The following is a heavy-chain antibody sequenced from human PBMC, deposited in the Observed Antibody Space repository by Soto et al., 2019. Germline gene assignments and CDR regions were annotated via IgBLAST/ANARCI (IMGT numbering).Heavy chain of an antibody. J-gene: IGHJ4*02. Sequence: SETLSLTCTVSGGSISSYYWSWIRQPPGKGLEWIGYIYSSGSTNYNPSLKSRVTISVDTSKNQFSLKLSSVTAADTAVYYSARRGDHFDYWGQGTLVTVSS. CDR3: ARRGDHFDY. CDR1: GGSISSYY. V-gene: IGHV4-59*08. D-gene: IGHD3-10*01. CDR2: IYSSGST.